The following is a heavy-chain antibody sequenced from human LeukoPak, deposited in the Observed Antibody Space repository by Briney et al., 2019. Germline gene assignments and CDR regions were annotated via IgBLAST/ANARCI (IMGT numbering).Heavy chain of an antibody. D-gene: IGHD3-22*01. CDR2: IYYSGST. CDR1: GGSISSGDYY. J-gene: IGHJ4*02. CDR3: ARDADYYDSSGYYPFDY. V-gene: IGHV4-30-4*08. Sequence: PSETLSLTCTVSGGSISSGDYYWSWIRQPPGKGLEWIGYIYYSGSTYYNPSLKSRVTISVDTSKNQFSLKLSSVTAADTAVYYCARDADYYDSSGYYPFDYWGQGTLVTVSS.